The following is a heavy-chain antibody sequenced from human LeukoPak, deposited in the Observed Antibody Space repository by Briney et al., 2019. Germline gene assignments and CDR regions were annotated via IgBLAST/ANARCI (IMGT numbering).Heavy chain of an antibody. CDR2: IYHSGST. V-gene: IGHV4-38-2*02. J-gene: IGHJ4*02. CDR1: GYSISSGYY. Sequence: SETLSLTCTVSGYSISSGYYWGWIRQPPGKWLEWIGSIYHSGSTYYNPSLKSRVTISVDTSKNQFSLKLSTVTAADTAVYYCAIDGDGYNGFDYWGQGTLVTVSS. D-gene: IGHD5-24*01. CDR3: AIDGDGYNGFDY.